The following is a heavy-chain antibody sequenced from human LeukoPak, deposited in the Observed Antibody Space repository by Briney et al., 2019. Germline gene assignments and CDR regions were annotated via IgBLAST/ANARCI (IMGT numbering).Heavy chain of an antibody. Sequence: GGSLRLSCAASGFTFSSYAMSWVRQAPGKGLEWVSTISGSGSSTYYAGSVKGRFTISRGNSKNTLYLQMNSLRAEDTAVYSCAKGLDSSSWYVFDYWGQGTLVTVSS. V-gene: IGHV3-23*01. J-gene: IGHJ4*02. CDR2: ISGSGSST. CDR3: AKGLDSSSWYVFDY. CDR1: GFTFSSYA. D-gene: IGHD6-13*01.